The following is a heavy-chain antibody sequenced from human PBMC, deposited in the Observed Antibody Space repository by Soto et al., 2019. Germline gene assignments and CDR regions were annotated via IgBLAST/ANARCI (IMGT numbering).Heavy chain of an antibody. V-gene: IGHV4-34*01. Sequence: PSETLSLTCAVYGGYFSGYYWSWIRQPPGKGLEWIGEINHSGSTNYIPSLKSRVTISVDTSKNQFFLKLNSLRDEDTAVYYCARDKNAAFDIWGQGTMVTVS. CDR3: ARDKNAAFDI. J-gene: IGHJ3*02. CDR1: GGYFSGYY. CDR2: INHSGST.